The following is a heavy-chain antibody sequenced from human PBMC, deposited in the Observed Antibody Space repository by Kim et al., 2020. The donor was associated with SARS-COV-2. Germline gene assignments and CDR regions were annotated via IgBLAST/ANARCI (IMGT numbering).Heavy chain of an antibody. V-gene: IGHV3-53*01. CDR2: IYSGGST. Sequence: GGSLRLSCAASGFTVSSNYMSWVRQAPGKGLEWVSVIYSGGSTYYADSVKGRFTISRDNSKNTLYLQMNSLRAEDTAVYYCARDQVRGVIMEGRDDYWGQGTLVTVSS. CDR3: ARDQVRGVIMEGRDDY. J-gene: IGHJ4*02. CDR1: GFTVSSNY. D-gene: IGHD3-10*01.